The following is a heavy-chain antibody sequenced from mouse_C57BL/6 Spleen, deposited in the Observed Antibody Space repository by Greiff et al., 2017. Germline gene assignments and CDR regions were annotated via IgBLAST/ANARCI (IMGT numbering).Heavy chain of an antibody. CDR3: ARNLWLLGMDY. CDR1: GFSFTSYA. V-gene: IGHV2-9-1*01. CDR2: IWAGGGT. J-gene: IGHJ4*01. D-gene: IGHD2-2*01. Sequence: QVQLKESGPGLVAPSQSLSITCTVSGFSFTSYAISWVRQPPGKGLAWLGVIWAGGGTNSNSALKSRLSISKDNSKSQVFLKMHSLQTDDTARYYWARNLWLLGMDYWGQGTSVTVSS.